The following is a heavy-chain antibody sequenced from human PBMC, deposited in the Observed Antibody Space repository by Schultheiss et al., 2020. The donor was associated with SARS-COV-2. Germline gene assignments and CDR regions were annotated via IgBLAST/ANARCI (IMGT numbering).Heavy chain of an antibody. CDR3: TKGGAITIFGVVPNDYMDV. CDR1: GGSFSGYY. V-gene: IGHV3-23*01. J-gene: IGHJ6*03. CDR2: ISGNGNNT. Sequence: GGSLRLSCAVYGGSFSGYYWSWIRQPPGKGLEWVSSISGNGNNTYYADSVKGRFTISRDNSKNTLFLQMNILRADDTAIYYCTKGGAITIFGVVPNDYMDVWGKGTTVTVSS. D-gene: IGHD3-3*01.